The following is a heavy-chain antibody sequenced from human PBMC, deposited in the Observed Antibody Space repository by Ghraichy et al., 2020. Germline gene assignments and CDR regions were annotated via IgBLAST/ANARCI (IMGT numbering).Heavy chain of an antibody. V-gene: IGHV3-21*01. J-gene: IGHJ3*02. CDR3: ARTILVGGIRPPGAFDI. Sequence: GGSLRLSCAASGFTFSSYSMNWVRQAPGKGLEWVSSISSSSSYIYYADSVKGRFTISRDNAKNSLYLQMNSLRAEDTAVYYCARTILVGGIRPPGAFDIWGQGTMVTVSS. CDR1: GFTFSSYS. D-gene: IGHD2-15*01. CDR2: ISSSSSYI.